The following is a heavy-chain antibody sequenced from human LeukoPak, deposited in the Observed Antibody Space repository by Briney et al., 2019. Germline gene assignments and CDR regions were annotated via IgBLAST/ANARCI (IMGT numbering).Heavy chain of an antibody. CDR1: GGSIGSSRYY. Sequence: KPSETLSLTCTVSGGSIGSSRYYWGWIRQPPGKGLGRIGSSYYSGSTYYNPSLKSRVTISVDTSKNQFSLKLSSVTAADTAVYYCARDWCSGTSCPTGFDPWGQGTLVTVSS. CDR3: ARDWCSGTSCPTGFDP. J-gene: IGHJ5*02. CDR2: SYYSGST. D-gene: IGHD2-2*01. V-gene: IGHV4-39*07.